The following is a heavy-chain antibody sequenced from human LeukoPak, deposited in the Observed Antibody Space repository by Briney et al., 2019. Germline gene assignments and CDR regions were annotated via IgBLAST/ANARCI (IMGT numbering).Heavy chain of an antibody. V-gene: IGHV1-18*01. CDR3: ARVGGSSWNPDY. J-gene: IGHJ4*02. Sequence: ASVKVSCKASGYTFSNFGITWVRQAPGQGLEWMGWISAYNGNTNYAQKLQGRVTMTTDTSTSTAYMELRSLRSDDTAVYYCARVGGSSWNPDYWGQGTLVTVSS. D-gene: IGHD6-13*01. CDR1: GYTFSNFG. CDR2: ISAYNGNT.